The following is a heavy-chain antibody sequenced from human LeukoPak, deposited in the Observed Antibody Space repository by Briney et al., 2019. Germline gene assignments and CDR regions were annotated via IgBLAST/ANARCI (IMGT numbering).Heavy chain of an antibody. CDR3: ATLAGRPIDY. CDR1: GGSISSSSYY. J-gene: IGHJ4*02. CDR2: IYYSGST. Sequence: SETLSLTCTVSGGSISSSSYYWGWIRQPPGKGLEWIGSIYYSGSTYYNPSLKSRVTISVDTSKNQFSLKLSSVTAADTAVYYCATLAGRPIDYWGQGTLVTVSS. V-gene: IGHV4-39*07. D-gene: IGHD2-15*01.